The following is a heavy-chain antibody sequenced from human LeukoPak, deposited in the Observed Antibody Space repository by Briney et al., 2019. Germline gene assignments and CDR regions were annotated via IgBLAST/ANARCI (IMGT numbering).Heavy chain of an antibody. CDR2: ISSSGSTK. CDR3: ERAFQELPQLYYYYYMDV. V-gene: IGHV3-48*03. Sequence: PGGSLRLSCAASEFTISSYEMNWVRQAPGKGLEWVSYISSSGSTKYYADSLKGRFTISRDNAKNSLYLQTNSLRAEDTAVYYCERAFQELPQLYYYYYMDVWGKGTTVTVSS. J-gene: IGHJ6*03. D-gene: IGHD6-13*01. CDR1: EFTISSYE.